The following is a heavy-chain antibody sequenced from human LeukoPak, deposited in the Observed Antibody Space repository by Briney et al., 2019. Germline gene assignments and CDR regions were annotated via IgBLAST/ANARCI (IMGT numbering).Heavy chain of an antibody. D-gene: IGHD4-17*01. CDR3: AKVGPMTSVTRVFRSRTYYYYYMDV. CDR2: ISSNGGST. J-gene: IGHJ6*03. V-gene: IGHV3-64*01. Sequence: GGSLRLSCAASGFTFSSYAMHWVRQAPGKGLEYVSAISSNGGSTYYANSVKGRFTISRDNSKNTLYLQMNSLRAEDTAVYYCAKVGPMTSVTRVFRSRTYYYYYMDVWGKGTTVTVSS. CDR1: GFTFSSYA.